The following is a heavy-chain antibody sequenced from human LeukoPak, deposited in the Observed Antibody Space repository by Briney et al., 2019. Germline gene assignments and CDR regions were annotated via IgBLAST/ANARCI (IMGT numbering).Heavy chain of an antibody. J-gene: IGHJ6*02. CDR2: IYYSGST. Sequence: SETLSLTCTVSGGSISSYYWSWIRQPPGKGREWIGYIYYSGSTNYNPSLKSRVTISVDTSKNQFSLKLSSVTAADTAVYYCARYGSGPYYYYYGMDVWGQGTTVTVSS. CDR3: ARYGSGPYYYYYGMDV. D-gene: IGHD3-10*01. V-gene: IGHV4-59*01. CDR1: GGSISSYY.